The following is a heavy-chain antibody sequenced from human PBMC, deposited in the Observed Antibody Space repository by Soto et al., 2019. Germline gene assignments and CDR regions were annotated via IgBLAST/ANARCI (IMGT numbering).Heavy chain of an antibody. V-gene: IGHV1-18*01. J-gene: IGHJ4*02. CDR3: ARDLGYYDFWSGWRALQRIDY. CDR2: ISAYNGNT. D-gene: IGHD3-3*01. CDR1: GYTFTSYG. Sequence: SVKVSCKASGYTFTSYGISWVRQAPGQGLEWMGWISAYNGNTNYAQKLQGRVTMTTDTSTSTAYMELRSLRSDDTAVYYCARDLGYYDFWSGWRALQRIDYWGQGTLVTVSS.